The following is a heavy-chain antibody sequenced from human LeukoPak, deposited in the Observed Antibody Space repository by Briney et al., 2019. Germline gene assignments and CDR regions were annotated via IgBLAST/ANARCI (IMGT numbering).Heavy chain of an antibody. Sequence: PGGSLRLSCAASGFTFSSYTMSWVRQAPGKGLEWVSTITTSDGNTYYADSVKGRFTISRDNSKNTLYLQMNSLRAEDTAVYYCAKDGPIDFWETQGYFDYWGQGTLVTVSS. V-gene: IGHV3-23*01. J-gene: IGHJ4*02. CDR2: ITTSDGNT. D-gene: IGHD3-3*01. CDR3: AKDGPIDFWETQGYFDY. CDR1: GFTFSSYT.